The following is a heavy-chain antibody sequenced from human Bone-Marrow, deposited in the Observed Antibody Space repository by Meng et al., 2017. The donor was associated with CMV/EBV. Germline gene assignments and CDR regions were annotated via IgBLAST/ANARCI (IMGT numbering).Heavy chain of an antibody. CDR2: ISSSSSTI. D-gene: IGHD3-9*01. CDR3: ARSSGKYYDIVSGYYFDY. J-gene: IGHJ4*02. V-gene: IGHV3-48*04. CDR1: GFTFSSYS. Sequence: GGSLRLSCAASGFTFSSYSMNWVRQVPGKGLEWVSYISSSSSTIYYADSVKGRFTISRDNAKNSLYLQMNSLRAEDTAVYYCARSSGKYYDIVSGYYFDYWGQGTLVTVSS.